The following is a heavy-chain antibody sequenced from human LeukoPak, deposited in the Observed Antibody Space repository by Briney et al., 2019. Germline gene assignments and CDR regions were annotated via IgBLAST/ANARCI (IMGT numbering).Heavy chain of an antibody. CDR3: ARGVGTPGDPIIGYGYYFDY. V-gene: IGHV1-46*01. CDR1: GYTFTSYY. Sequence: ASVKVSCKASGYTFTSYYMHWVRQAPGQGLEWMRIINPSGGSTSYAQKFQGRVTVTRDTSTSTVYMELSSLRSEDTAVYYCARGVGTPGDPIIGYGYYFDYWGQGTLVTVSS. J-gene: IGHJ4*02. CDR2: INPSGGST. D-gene: IGHD5-12*01.